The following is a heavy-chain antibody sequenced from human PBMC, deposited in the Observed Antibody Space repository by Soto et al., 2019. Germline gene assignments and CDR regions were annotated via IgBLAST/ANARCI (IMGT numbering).Heavy chain of an antibody. V-gene: IGHV1-46*03. Sequence: QVQLVQSGAEVKKPGASVKVSCKASGYTFTSYYMHWVRQAPGQGLEWMGIINPSGGSTSYAQTFQGRVTMTRDTSTSTVYMELSSLRSEDTAVYYCASTYYDFWSGLGVDAFDIWGQGTMVTVSS. CDR3: ASTYYDFWSGLGVDAFDI. D-gene: IGHD3-3*01. CDR1: GYTFTSYY. J-gene: IGHJ3*02. CDR2: INPSGGST.